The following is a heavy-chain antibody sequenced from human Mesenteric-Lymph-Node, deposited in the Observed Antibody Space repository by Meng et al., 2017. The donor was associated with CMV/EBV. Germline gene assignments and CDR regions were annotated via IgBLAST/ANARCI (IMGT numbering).Heavy chain of an antibody. J-gene: IGHJ1*01. CDR1: GFTFSSYG. V-gene: IGHV3-30*02. CDR3: ATRYCSDTTCPSDFFQH. CDR2: IRYDGSNK. Sequence: GGSLRLSCAASGFTFSSYGMHWVRQAPGKGLEWVAFIRYDGSNKYYADSVKGRFTISRDNSKNRLSLQMVSLRPDDTALYYCATRYCSDTTCPSDFFQHWGQGTLVTVSS. D-gene: IGHD2-2*01.